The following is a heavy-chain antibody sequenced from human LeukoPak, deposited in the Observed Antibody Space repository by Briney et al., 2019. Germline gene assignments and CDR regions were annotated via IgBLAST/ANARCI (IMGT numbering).Heavy chain of an antibody. Sequence: SETLSLTCTVSGGSISSYYWSWIRQPAGEGLEWIGRIYTSGSTNYNPSLKSRVTMSVDTSKNQFSLKLSSVTAADTAVYYCARVITGTTLFSWFDPWGQGTLVTVSS. D-gene: IGHD1-7*01. CDR3: ARVITGTTLFSWFDP. V-gene: IGHV4-4*07. CDR2: IYTSGST. J-gene: IGHJ5*02. CDR1: GGSISSYY.